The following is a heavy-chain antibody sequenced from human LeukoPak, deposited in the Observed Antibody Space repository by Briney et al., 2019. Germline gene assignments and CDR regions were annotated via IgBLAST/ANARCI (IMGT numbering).Heavy chain of an antibody. D-gene: IGHD6-19*01. CDR2: FSGSGGST. J-gene: IGHJ4*02. Sequence: SGGSLRLSCAASGFTFSNFAMSWVREAPGKGLEWVSTFSGSGGSTFYADSVKGRFPISRGNSKNTLFLQMNSLRAEDTAIYYCAKAGSSGWSSSGGDYWGQGSLVTVSS. CDR3: AKAGSSGWSSSGGDY. CDR1: GFTFSNFA. V-gene: IGHV3-23*01.